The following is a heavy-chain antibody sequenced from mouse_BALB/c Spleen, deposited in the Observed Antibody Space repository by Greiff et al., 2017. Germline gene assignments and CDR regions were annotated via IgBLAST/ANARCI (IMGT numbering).Heavy chain of an antibody. CDR1: GFTFSSFG. Sequence: DVKVVESGGGLVQPGGSRKLSCAASGFTFSSFGMHWVRQAPEKGLEWVAYISSGSSTIYYADTVKGRFTISRDNPKNTLFLQMTSLRSEDTAMYYCARGDGYYLAWFAYWGQGTLVTVSA. V-gene: IGHV5-17*02. CDR3: ARGDGYYLAWFAY. CDR2: ISSGSSTI. J-gene: IGHJ3*01. D-gene: IGHD2-3*01.